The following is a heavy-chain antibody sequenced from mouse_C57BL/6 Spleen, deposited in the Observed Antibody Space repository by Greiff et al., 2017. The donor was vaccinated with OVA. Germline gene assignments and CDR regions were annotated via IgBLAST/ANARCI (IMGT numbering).Heavy chain of an antibody. CDR2: IDPNSGGT. D-gene: IGHD1-1*01. CDR3: ARPFITTVVATDAMDY. Sequence: QVHVKQPGAELVKPGASVKLSCKASGYTFTSYWMHWVKQRPGRGLEWIGRIDPNSGGTKYNEKFKSKATLTVDKPSSTAYMQLSSLTSEDSAVYYCARPFITTVVATDAMDYWGQGTSVTVSS. V-gene: IGHV1-72*01. J-gene: IGHJ4*01. CDR1: GYTFTSYW.